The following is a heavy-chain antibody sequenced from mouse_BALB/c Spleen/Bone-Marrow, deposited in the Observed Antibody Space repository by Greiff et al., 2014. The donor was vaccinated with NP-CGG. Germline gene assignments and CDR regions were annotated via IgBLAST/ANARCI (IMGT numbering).Heavy chain of an antibody. CDR2: IDPSDSYT. D-gene: IGHD2-13*01. V-gene: IGHV1-69*02. CDR3: ARGLYGDSVY. Sequence: QVQLQQSGADLVKPGASVKPSRKASGYTFTSYWMHWVKQRPGQGLEWIGEIDPSDSYTNYDQKFKGKATLTVDKSSSTAYMQLSSLTSEDSAVYYCARGLYGDSVYWGQGTTLTVSS. J-gene: IGHJ2*01. CDR1: GYTFTSYW.